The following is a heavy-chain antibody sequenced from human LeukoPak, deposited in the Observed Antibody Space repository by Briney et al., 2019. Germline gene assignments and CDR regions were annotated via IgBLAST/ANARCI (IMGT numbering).Heavy chain of an antibody. Sequence: GGSLRLSCAASGFTVSSNYMSWVRQAPGKGLEWVSVIYSGGSTYYADSVKGRFTISRDNSKNTLYLQMNSLRAEDTAVYYCARSPYSAAQAQAYVVTAIYGMDVWGQGTTVTVSS. D-gene: IGHD2-21*02. V-gene: IGHV3-66*01. CDR2: IYSGGST. CDR3: ARSPYSAAQAQAYVVTAIYGMDV. J-gene: IGHJ6*02. CDR1: GFTVSSNY.